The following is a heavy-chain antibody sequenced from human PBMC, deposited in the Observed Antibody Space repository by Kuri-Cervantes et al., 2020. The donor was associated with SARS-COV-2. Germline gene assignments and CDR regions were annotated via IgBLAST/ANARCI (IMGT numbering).Heavy chain of an antibody. CDR2: IIPIFGTA. CDR3: AKVNRMYTIFGVVTALDY. D-gene: IGHD3-3*01. Sequence: SVKVSCKASGGTFSSYAISWVRQAPGQGLEWMGRIIPIFGTANYAQKFQGRVTITADKSTSTAYMELSSLRSEDTAVYYCAKVNRMYTIFGVVTALDYWGQGTLVTVSS. V-gene: IGHV1-69*06. CDR1: GGTFSSYA. J-gene: IGHJ4*02.